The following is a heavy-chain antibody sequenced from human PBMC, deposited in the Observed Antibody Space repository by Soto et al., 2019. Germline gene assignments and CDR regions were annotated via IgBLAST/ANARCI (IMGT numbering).Heavy chain of an antibody. Sequence: ASVKVSCKASGYTFTSYDINWVRQATGQGLEWMGWMNPNSGNTGYAQKFQGRVTMTRNTSIRTAYMELSSLRSEDTAVYYCARTRAVLSIVVVPAAMGAFDYWGQGTLVTVSS. J-gene: IGHJ4*02. V-gene: IGHV1-8*01. CDR3: ARTRAVLSIVVVPAAMGAFDY. D-gene: IGHD2-2*01. CDR1: GYTFTSYD. CDR2: MNPNSGNT.